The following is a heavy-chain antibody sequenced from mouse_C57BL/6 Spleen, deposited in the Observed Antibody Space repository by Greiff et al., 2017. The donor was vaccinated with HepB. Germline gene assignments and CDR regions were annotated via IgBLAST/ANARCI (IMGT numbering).Heavy chain of an antibody. CDR1: GYALSSSW. CDR2: IYPGDGDT. Sequence: VQLQQSGPELVKPGASVKISCKASGYALSSSWMNWVKQRPGKGLEWIGRIYPGDGDTNYNGKFKGKATLTADKSSSTAYMQLSSLTSEDSAVYFGARYYGSSYYFDYWGQGTTLTVSS. D-gene: IGHD1-1*01. J-gene: IGHJ2*01. V-gene: IGHV1-82*01. CDR3: ARYYGSSYYFDY.